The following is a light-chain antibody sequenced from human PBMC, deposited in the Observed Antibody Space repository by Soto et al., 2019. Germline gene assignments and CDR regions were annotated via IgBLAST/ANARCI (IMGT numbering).Light chain of an antibody. J-gene: IGKJ1*01. CDR3: QQYGSSSWT. CDR1: QSVSSSY. CDR2: GAS. V-gene: IGKV3-20*01. Sequence: EIVLTQSPGTLSLSPGERATLSCRASQSVSSSYFAWYQQKPGQAPRLLIYGASSRATGIPDRFSGSGSRTDFTLTISRVEPEDFAVYYCQQYGSSSWTFGQGTKVEIK.